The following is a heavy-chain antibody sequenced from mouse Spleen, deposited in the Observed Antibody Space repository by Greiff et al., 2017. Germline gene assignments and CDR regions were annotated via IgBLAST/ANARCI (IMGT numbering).Heavy chain of an antibody. V-gene: IGHV5-6-2*01. CDR2: INSNGGST. J-gene: IGHJ2*01. Sequence: EVHLVESGGGLVKPGGSLKLSCAASGFTFSSYAMSWVRQTPEKRLEWVAAINSNGGSTYYPDTVKDRFTISRDNAKNTLYLQMSSLRSEDTALYYCARHPNWDYFDYWGQGTTLTVSS. D-gene: IGHD4-1*01. CDR3: ARHPNWDYFDY. CDR1: GFTFSSYA.